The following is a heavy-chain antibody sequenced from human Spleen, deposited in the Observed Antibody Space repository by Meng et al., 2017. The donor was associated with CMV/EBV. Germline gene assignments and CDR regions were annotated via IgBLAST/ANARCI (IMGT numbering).Heavy chain of an antibody. V-gene: IGHV3-23*01. CDR1: GFTFSSYG. CDR2: ISGSDGGT. Sequence: GESLKISCAASGFTFSSYGMHWVRQAPGKGLEWVSTISGSDGGTYYADSVKGRFTISRDNSKNTLYLQMNSLRAEDTAIYYCAKTLNGYGGQDYWGQGTLVTVSS. D-gene: IGHD5-12*01. J-gene: IGHJ4*02. CDR3: AKTLNGYGGQDY.